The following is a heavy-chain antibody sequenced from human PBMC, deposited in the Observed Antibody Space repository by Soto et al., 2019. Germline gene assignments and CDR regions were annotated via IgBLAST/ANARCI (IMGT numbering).Heavy chain of an antibody. J-gene: IGHJ6*02. CDR1: GGTFSSYA. CDR2: IIPIFGTA. V-gene: IGHV1-69*06. Sequence: ASVKVSCKASGGTFSSYAISWVRQAPGQGLEWMGGIIPIFGTANYAQKFQGRVTITADKSTSTAYMELSSLRSEDTAVYYCARGIGEGYYYGRDVWGQGTTVTVSS. D-gene: IGHD3-10*01. CDR3: ARGIGEGYYYGRDV.